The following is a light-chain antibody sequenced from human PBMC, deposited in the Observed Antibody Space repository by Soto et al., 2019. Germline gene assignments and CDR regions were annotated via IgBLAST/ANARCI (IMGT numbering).Light chain of an antibody. V-gene: IGLV1-51*01. CDR3: GTWDTRLNSWV. Sequence: QSVLTQPPSVSAAPGQKVTISCPGSSSNIGSNFVSWYQHFPETAPKLLIYDNNKRPSEIPDRFSGSQSGTSATLGVTGLQTGDEADYFCGTWDTRLNSWVFGGGTKLTVL. CDR1: SSNIGSNF. CDR2: DNN. J-gene: IGLJ3*02.